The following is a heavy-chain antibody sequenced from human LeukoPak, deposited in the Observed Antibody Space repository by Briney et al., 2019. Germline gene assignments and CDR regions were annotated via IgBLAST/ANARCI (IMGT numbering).Heavy chain of an antibody. J-gene: IGHJ5*02. CDR3: ARDLAAVAGTRTPNWFDP. D-gene: IGHD6-19*01. V-gene: IGHV4-34*01. CDR1: GGSFSGYY. Sequence: SETLSLTCAVYGGSFSGYYWSWIRQPPGKGLEWIGSIYYSGSTYYNPSLKSRVTISVDTSKNQFSLKLSSVTAADTAVYYCARDLAAVAGTRTPNWFDPWGQGTLVTVSS. CDR2: IYYSGST.